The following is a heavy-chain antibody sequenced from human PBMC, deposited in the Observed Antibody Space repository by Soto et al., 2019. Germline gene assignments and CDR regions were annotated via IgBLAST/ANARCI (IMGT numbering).Heavy chain of an antibody. CDR1: GYSFTSYW. V-gene: IGHV5-51*01. CDR3: ARSPLGDFWSGYHAPFDY. J-gene: IGHJ4*02. Sequence: GESLKISCKGSGYSFTSYWIGWVRQMPGKGLEWMGIIYPGDSDTRYSPSFQGQGTISADKSISTAYLQWSSLKASDTAMYYCARSPLGDFWSGYHAPFDYWGQGTLVTVSS. CDR2: IYPGDSDT. D-gene: IGHD3-3*01.